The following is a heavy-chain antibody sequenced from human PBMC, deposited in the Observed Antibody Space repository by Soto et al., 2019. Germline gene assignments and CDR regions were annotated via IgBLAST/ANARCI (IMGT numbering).Heavy chain of an antibody. CDR2: IYYSGST. Sequence: QVQLQESGPGLVKPSETLSLTCTVSGGSISSYYWSWIRQPPGKGLEWIGYIYYSGSTNYNPSLKSRVTISVDTSKNQFSRKLSSVTAADTAVYYCARTQYYDFWSGSPYYYYGMDVWGQGTTVTVSS. J-gene: IGHJ6*02. V-gene: IGHV4-59*01. D-gene: IGHD3-3*01. CDR1: GGSISSYY. CDR3: ARTQYYDFWSGSPYYYYGMDV.